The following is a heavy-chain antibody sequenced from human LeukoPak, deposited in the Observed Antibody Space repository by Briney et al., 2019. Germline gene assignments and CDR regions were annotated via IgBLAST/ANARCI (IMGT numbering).Heavy chain of an antibody. CDR3: VKEFGPFGAFDI. J-gene: IGHJ3*02. D-gene: IGHD3-10*01. CDR1: GFTFSSYG. V-gene: IGHV3-30*02. CDR2: IWADGNNK. Sequence: GSLRLSCAASGFTFSSYGMHWVRQAPGKGLEWVAVIWADGNNKFYRDSVRGRFTISRDNSKNMLYLEMNSLRPEDTTIYYCVKEFGPFGAFDIWGQGTMVTVSS.